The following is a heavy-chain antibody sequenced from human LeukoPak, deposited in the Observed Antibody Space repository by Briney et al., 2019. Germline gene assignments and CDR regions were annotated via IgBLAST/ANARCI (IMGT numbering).Heavy chain of an antibody. CDR3: ARMRGYSLGYWYLDA. J-gene: IGHJ2*01. Sequence: GASVKVSCKAAGYTFTSHDINWVRQAAGQGLEWMGWMNPTSGYTGYAQKFQGRITLTRDTSISTAYMELSSLRSDDTAVYYCARMRGYSLGYWYLDAWGRGTLVSVSS. V-gene: IGHV1-8*01. CDR1: GYTFTSHD. D-gene: IGHD5-18*01. CDR2: MNPTSGYT.